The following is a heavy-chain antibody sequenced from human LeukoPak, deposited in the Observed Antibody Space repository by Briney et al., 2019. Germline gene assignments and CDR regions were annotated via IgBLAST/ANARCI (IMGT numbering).Heavy chain of an antibody. Sequence: SETLSLTCAVYGGSFSGYYWSWIRQPPGKGLEWIGSIYHTGSTFYNSSLKSRVTISVDTSKNQFSLKLNSVTAADTAVYYCATVVGRTTATTAYWGQGTLVTVSS. J-gene: IGHJ4*02. D-gene: IGHD1-1*01. CDR1: GGSFSGYY. CDR3: ATVVGRTTATTAY. CDR2: IYHTGST. V-gene: IGHV4-34*01.